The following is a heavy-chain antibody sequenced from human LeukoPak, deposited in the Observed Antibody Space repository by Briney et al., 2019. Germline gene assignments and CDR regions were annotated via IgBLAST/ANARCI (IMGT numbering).Heavy chain of an antibody. Sequence: SETLSLTCTVSGGSISSYYWSWIRQPPGKGLEWIGYIYYSGSTNYNPSLKSRVTISVDTSKNQFSLRLSSVTAADTAIYYCAREDYDSSGSFDYWGQGTLVTVSS. CDR3: AREDYDSSGSFDY. CDR2: IYYSGST. J-gene: IGHJ4*02. D-gene: IGHD3-22*01. V-gene: IGHV4-59*01. CDR1: GGSISSYY.